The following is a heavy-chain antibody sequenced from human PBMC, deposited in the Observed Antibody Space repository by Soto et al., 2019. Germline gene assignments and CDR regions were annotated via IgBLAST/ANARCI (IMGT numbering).Heavy chain of an antibody. CDR2: ISGSGGST. Sequence: GGSLSLSCSASGFTVSSNYMSWVRPAPGKGLEWVSAISGSGGSTYYADSVKGRFTISRDNSKNTLYLQMNSLRAEDTAVYYCAKDAGDYYDSSGIDYWGQGTLVTVSS. CDR1: GFTVSSNY. CDR3: AKDAGDYYDSSGIDY. D-gene: IGHD3-22*01. J-gene: IGHJ4*02. V-gene: IGHV3-23*01.